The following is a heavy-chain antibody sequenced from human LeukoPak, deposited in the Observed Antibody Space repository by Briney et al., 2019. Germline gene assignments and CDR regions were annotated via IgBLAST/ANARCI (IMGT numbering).Heavy chain of an antibody. J-gene: IGHJ4*02. CDR2: ISSSSSYI. CDR3: ARERRGDWPYYFDY. CDR1: GFTFSSYS. V-gene: IGHV3-21*01. D-gene: IGHD2-21*02. Sequence: KAGGSLRLSCAASGFTFSSYSMNWVRQAPGKGLEWVSSISSSSSYIYYADSVKGRFTISRDNAKNSLYLQMNSLRAEDTAVYYCARERRGDWPYYFDYWGQGTLVTVSS.